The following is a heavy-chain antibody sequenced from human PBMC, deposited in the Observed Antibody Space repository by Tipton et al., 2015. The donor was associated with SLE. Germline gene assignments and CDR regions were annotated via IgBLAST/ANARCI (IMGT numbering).Heavy chain of an antibody. V-gene: IGHV4-59*01. CDR1: GGSIRTYY. J-gene: IGHJ3*02. CDR3: ARGLGMEAFDN. D-gene: IGHD3-9*01. CDR2: MYYSGIT. Sequence: TLSLTCTVSGGSIRTYYWSWIRQTPGKGLEWIGYMYYSGITNYNPSLNSRVTISVDTSKNQFSLKVNSVTAADTAVYYCARGLGMEAFDNWSQGTLVSVSS.